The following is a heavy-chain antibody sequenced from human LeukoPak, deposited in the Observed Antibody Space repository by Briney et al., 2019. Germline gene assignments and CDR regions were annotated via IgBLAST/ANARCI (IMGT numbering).Heavy chain of an antibody. J-gene: IGHJ4*02. V-gene: IGHV3-7*03. CDR3: AKSPEAVAGLDY. CDR2: IKQNGSEK. D-gene: IGHD6-19*01. Sequence: GGSLSLSCAASGFTFSGYWMSWVRQAPGKGLEWVANIKQNGSEKYYVDSVKGRFTISRDNSKNTLYLQMNSLRAEDTAVYYCAKSPEAVAGLDYWGQGTLVTVSS. CDR1: GFTFSGYW.